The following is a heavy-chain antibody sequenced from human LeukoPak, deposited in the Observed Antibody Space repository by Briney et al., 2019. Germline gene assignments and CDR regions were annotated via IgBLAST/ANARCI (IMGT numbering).Heavy chain of an antibody. V-gene: IGHV3-33*08. CDR2: IWYDGSNK. Sequence: GRSLRLSCAASGFTFSNYAMHWVRQAPGKGLEWVAVIWYDGSNKYYADSVKGRFTISRDNSKNTLYLQMNSLRAEDTAVYYCARDLGYAGYYGSGSCFDYWGQGTLVTVSS. D-gene: IGHD3-10*01. J-gene: IGHJ4*02. CDR3: ARDLGYAGYYGSGSCFDY. CDR1: GFTFSNYA.